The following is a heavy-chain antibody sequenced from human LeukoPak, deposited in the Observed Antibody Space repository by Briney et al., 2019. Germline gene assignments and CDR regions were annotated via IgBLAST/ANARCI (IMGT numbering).Heavy chain of an antibody. D-gene: IGHD6-19*01. CDR1: GFSFSSYS. Sequence: PGGSLRLSCAASGFSFSSYSMNWVRQAPGKGLEWVSYISSSSSTIYYADSVKGRFTISRDNSKNTLFLQMNSLRAEDTAVYYCAKDSRLSRGWYGWGQGTLVTVSS. V-gene: IGHV3-48*01. CDR3: AKDSRLSRGWYG. J-gene: IGHJ4*02. CDR2: ISSSSSTI.